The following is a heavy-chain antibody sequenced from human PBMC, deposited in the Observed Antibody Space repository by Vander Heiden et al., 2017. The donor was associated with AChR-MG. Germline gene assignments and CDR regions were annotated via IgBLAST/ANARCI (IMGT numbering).Heavy chain of an antibody. CDR2: VAQSGSP. Sequence: QVQIQEWGAGLLKPSETLSLTCSVSGVSVAGYFWTWIRQPPGKGLEWIGEVAQSGSPEYSPSLESRVTLSMDTSKNEISLKLTSVTVADSAVYYCASLRGSGTYYNPLDSWGQGTLVTVSS. D-gene: IGHD3-10*01. CDR1: GVSVAGYF. J-gene: IGHJ5*02. CDR3: ASLRGSGTYYNPLDS. V-gene: IGHV4-34*02.